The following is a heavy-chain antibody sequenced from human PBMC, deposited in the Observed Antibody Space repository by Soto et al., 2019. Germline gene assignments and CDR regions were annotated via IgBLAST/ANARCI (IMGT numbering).Heavy chain of an antibody. CDR3: ARDREAPYYYGSGTSHGMDV. CDR2: IIPIFGKA. D-gene: IGHD3-10*01. J-gene: IGHJ6*02. V-gene: IGHV1-69*01. CDR1: GGTFSSYA. Sequence: QVQLVQSGAEVKKPGSSVKVSCKASGGTFSSYAISWVRQAPGQGLEWMGGIIPIFGKANYAQKFQGRVTITADESTSTAYMELSSLRSEDTAVYYCARDREAPYYYGSGTSHGMDVWGQGTTVTVSS.